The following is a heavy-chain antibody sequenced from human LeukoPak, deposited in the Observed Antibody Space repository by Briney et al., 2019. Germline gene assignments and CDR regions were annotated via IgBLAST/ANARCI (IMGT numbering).Heavy chain of an antibody. D-gene: IGHD6-6*01. Sequence: ASVTVPCKASGYTFPSYFMHWVRQAPGQGLEWMGIINPTGGSTTYAQKFQGRVTMTRDTSTSTVYMELSSLRSDDTAVYYCARTAARRFDYWGQGTLVTVSS. CDR2: INPTGGST. V-gene: IGHV1-46*01. CDR1: GYTFPSYF. J-gene: IGHJ4*02. CDR3: ARTAARRFDY.